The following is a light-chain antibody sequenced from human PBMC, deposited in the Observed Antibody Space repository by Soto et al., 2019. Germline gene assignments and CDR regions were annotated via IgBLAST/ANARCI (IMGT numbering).Light chain of an antibody. V-gene: IGKV3-20*01. CDR3: QQYHWAPDT. CDR1: QSVSSTY. Sequence: EIVLTQSPGTLSLSPGERATLSCRASQSVSSTYFAWYQQRPGQSPRLLIYGASSRATGIPDRFSGSGSGTDFTLTVSRLEPEDFAMYYCQQYHWAPDTFGQGTRLEIK. CDR2: GAS. J-gene: IGKJ5*01.